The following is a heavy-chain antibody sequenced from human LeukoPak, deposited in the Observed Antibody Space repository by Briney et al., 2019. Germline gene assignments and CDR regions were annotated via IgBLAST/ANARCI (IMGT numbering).Heavy chain of an antibody. Sequence: GSLRLSCAASGFTSCSYVMSWVRQAPGKGREWVSAISGSGGSTYYADSVKGRFTISRDNSKKTLYLKMNSLRAEDTAVYYCAKEAHIAAAIADYWGQGTLVTVSS. V-gene: IGHV3-23*01. D-gene: IGHD6-13*01. J-gene: IGHJ4*02. CDR1: GFTSCSYV. CDR2: ISGSGGST. CDR3: AKEAHIAAAIADY.